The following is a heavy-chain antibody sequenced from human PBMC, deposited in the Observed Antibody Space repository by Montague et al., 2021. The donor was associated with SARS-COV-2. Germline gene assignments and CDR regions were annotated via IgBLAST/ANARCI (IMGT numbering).Heavy chain of an antibody. CDR1: GASVGSSD. Sequence: SETLSLTCTVSGASVGSSDWGWIRQSPGKGLEWIGYFYSVGSTDYNPSLKSRATISRDTSKNQFSLKVMSVTAADTAVYYCSRETMTADAFDIWGQGTMVTVSS. CDR2: FYSVGST. J-gene: IGHJ3*02. D-gene: IGHD1-14*01. V-gene: IGHV4-59*02. CDR3: SRETMTADAFDI.